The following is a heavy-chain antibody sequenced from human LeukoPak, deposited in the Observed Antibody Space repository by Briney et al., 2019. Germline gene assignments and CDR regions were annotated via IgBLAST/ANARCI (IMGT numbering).Heavy chain of an antibody. J-gene: IGHJ4*02. Sequence: SETLSLTCAVYGGSFSGYYWSWIRQPPGKGLEWIGEINHSGSTNYNPSLKSRVTISVDTSKNQFSLKLSSMTAADTAVYYCARARGSYGSNFDYWGQGTLVTVSS. D-gene: IGHD1-26*01. CDR3: ARARGSYGSNFDY. V-gene: IGHV4-34*01. CDR1: GGSFSGYY. CDR2: INHSGST.